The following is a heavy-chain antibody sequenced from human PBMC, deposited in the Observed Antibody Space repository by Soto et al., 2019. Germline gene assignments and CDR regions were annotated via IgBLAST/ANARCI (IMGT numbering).Heavy chain of an antibody. D-gene: IGHD6-13*01. V-gene: IGHV3-23*01. J-gene: IGHJ4*02. CDR1: GFTFSSYA. Sequence: EVQLLESGGGLVQPGGSLRLSCAASGFTFSSYAMSWVRQAPGKGLEWVSVISGSGGSTYYADSVKGRFTISRDNSKNTLYLQMNSLRAEDTAVYYCAKGEGVYSSSWYDYWGQGTLVTVSS. CDR3: AKGEGVYSSSWYDY. CDR2: ISGSGGST.